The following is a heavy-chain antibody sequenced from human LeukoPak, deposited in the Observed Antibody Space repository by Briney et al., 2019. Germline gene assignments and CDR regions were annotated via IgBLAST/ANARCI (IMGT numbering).Heavy chain of an antibody. J-gene: IGHJ4*02. CDR3: AKNTSGSYFDH. CDR1: GFSFSTYD. CDR2: ISGSVSST. D-gene: IGHD1-26*01. V-gene: IGHV3-23*01. Sequence: PGGSLRLSCAASGFSFSTYDMTWVRQAPGKGLEWVSAISGSVSSTNYADSVKGWFTISRDNSKNTLYLQMNSLRAEDTAVYYCAKNTSGSYFDHWGQGTLVTVSS.